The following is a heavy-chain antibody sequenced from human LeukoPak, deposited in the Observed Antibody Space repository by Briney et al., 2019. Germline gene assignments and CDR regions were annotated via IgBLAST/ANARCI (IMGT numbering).Heavy chain of an antibody. J-gene: IGHJ4*02. CDR1: GFTFSSYW. CDR3: AKDVDILTGYYQY. CDR2: INSDGSST. Sequence: GGSLRLSCAASGFTFSSYWMHWVRQAPGKGLVWVSRINSDGSSTSYADSVKGRFAIFRDNAENTLYLQMNSLRAEDTAVYYCAKDVDILTGYYQYWGQGTLVTVSS. V-gene: IGHV3-74*01. D-gene: IGHD3-9*01.